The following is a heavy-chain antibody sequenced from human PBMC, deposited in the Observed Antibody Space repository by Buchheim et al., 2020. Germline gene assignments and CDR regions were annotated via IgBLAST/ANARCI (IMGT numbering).Heavy chain of an antibody. J-gene: IGHJ6*03. CDR1: GGSISSGGYY. CDR2: IYYSGST. V-gene: IGHV4-31*03. D-gene: IGHD3-10*01. Sequence: QVQLQESGPGLVKPSQTLSLTCTVSGGSISSGGYYWSWIRQHPGKGLEWIGYIYYSGSTYYNPSLKSRVTTSVDTSKNQFSLKLSSVTAADTAVYYCARARVRLWFGDPILVSMDVWGKGTT. CDR3: ARARVRLWFGDPILVSMDV.